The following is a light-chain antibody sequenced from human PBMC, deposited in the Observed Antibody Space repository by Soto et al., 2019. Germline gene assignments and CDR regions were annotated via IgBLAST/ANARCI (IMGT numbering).Light chain of an antibody. Sequence: EIVLTQSPVTLSLSPGERATLSCRASQSVDAYLAWYQQRPGQAPRLLIFDASNRATGIPTRFSGSGSGTGFTLTISRLEPEDFALYYCQQRSNWAPTFGQGTKVEIK. V-gene: IGKV3-11*01. J-gene: IGKJ1*01. CDR3: QQRSNWAPT. CDR2: DAS. CDR1: QSVDAY.